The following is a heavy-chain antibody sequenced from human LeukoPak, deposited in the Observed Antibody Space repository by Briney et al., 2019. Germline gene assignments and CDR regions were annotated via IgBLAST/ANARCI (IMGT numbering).Heavy chain of an antibody. J-gene: IGHJ4*02. Sequence: KPSETLSLTCAVSGGSISSGGYSWSWIRQPPGKGLEWIGEINHSGSTNYNPSLKSRVTISVDTSKNQFSLKLSSVTAADTAVYYCARGPTQYYYDSSGYYSYKAFDYWGQGTLVTVSS. CDR1: GGSISSGGYS. D-gene: IGHD3-22*01. CDR3: ARGPTQYYYDSSGYYSYKAFDY. CDR2: INHSGST. V-gene: IGHV4-30-2*01.